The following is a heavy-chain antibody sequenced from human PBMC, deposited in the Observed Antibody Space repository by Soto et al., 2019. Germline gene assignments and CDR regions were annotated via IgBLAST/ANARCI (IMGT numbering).Heavy chain of an antibody. J-gene: IGHJ4*02. CDR3: ASISQCDFWSGYYYFFDY. D-gene: IGHD3-3*01. Sequence: QVPLVQSGAEVEKPGASVKVSCKASGYTFTDYGISWVRKAPGQGLQWMGWITAFNGNTKYAQQFQGRVTMTTDTSTSTAYMELRSLESDDTAGYYCASISQCDFWSGYYYFFDYWGQGTLVTVSS. CDR2: ITAFNGNT. V-gene: IGHV1-18*01. CDR1: GYTFTDYG.